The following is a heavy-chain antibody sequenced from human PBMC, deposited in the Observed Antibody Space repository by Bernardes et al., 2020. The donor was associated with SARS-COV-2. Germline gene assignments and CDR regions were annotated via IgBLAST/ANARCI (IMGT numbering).Heavy chain of an antibody. CDR1: VSDFNNYGFTSYG. J-gene: IGHJ6*02. Sequence: ASVKVSCKTSVSDFNNYGFTSYGFSWVRQAPGQGLDGMGWITAYNLNTDYAQNFRGRVTMTADTSTSTVYMELRSLRSDDTAMYYCAVNTGNFYYGVDVWGQGTTVTVSS. V-gene: IGHV1-18*04. D-gene: IGHD3-10*01. CDR3: AVNTGNFYYGVDV. CDR2: ITAYNLNT.